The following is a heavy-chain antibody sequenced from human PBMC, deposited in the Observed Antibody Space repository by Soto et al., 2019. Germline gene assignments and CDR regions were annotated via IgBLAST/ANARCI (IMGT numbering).Heavy chain of an antibody. J-gene: IGHJ4*02. CDR3: ATSTSGLDY. V-gene: IGHV1-18*01. CDR2: ISPYNGNT. CDR1: GYTFTNYG. D-gene: IGHD1-26*01. Sequence: QVHLVQSGAELKKPGASVKVSCKASGYTFTNYGITWVRQAPGQGPEWMGWISPYNGNTNYAQKLQGRVTMTTDTSTTTAYMELRSLSSDDTAVYYCATSTSGLDYWGQGTLVTVSS.